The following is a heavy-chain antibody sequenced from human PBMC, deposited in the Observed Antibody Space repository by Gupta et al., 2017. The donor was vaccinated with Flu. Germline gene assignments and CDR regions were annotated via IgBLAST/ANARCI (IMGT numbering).Heavy chain of an antibody. D-gene: IGHD3-22*01. V-gene: IGHV3-21*06. CDR1: GFSFNAYS. J-gene: IGHJ4*02. Sequence: EVQLVESGGGLVKPGGSLRLSCEASGFSFNAYSMNWVRQAPGKGLEWISFISSSGSHIYYADSVKGRFTISRDNAKNSLFLQMDSLRAEDTAVYYCARVFSGSDYWGQGTLVTVSS. CDR2: ISSSGSHI. CDR3: ARVFSGSDY.